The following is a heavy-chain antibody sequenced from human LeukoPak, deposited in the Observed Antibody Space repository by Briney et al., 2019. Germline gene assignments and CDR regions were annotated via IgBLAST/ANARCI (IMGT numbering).Heavy chain of an antibody. Sequence: GSLXLSCAASGFTFSDYYMSWIRQAPGKGLEWVSYISSSGSTIYYADSVKGRFTISSDNAKNSLYLQMNSLRAEDTAVYYCARQERWELLYYYGMDVWGQGTTVTVSS. CDR2: ISSSGSTI. D-gene: IGHD1-26*01. V-gene: IGHV3-11*01. CDR3: ARQERWELLYYYGMDV. CDR1: GFTFSDYY. J-gene: IGHJ6*02.